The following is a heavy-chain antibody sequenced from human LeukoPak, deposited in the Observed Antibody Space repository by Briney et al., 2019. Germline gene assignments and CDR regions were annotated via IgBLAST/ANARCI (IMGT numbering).Heavy chain of an antibody. D-gene: IGHD6-13*01. J-gene: IGHJ5*02. Sequence: GASVKVSCKASGGTFSSYAISWVRQAPGQGLEWMGGIIPIFGTANYAQKFQGRVTITTDESTSTAYMELSSLGSEDTAVYYCASGPYSSSWYNWFDPWGQGTLVTVSS. CDR1: GGTFSSYA. CDR2: IIPIFGTA. V-gene: IGHV1-69*05. CDR3: ASGPYSSSWYNWFDP.